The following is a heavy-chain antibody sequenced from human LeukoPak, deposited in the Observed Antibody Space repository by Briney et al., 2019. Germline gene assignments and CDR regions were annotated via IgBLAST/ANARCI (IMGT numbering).Heavy chain of an antibody. CDR3: AREYDYGGNRPGCFQH. CDR1: GFTFSSYE. CDR2: ISISSSYI. D-gene: IGHD4-23*01. J-gene: IGHJ1*01. Sequence: PGGSLRLSCAASGFTFSSYEMNWVRQTPGKGLEWVSSISISSSYIYFADSVKGRFTISRDNAKNSLYLQMNSLRAEDTAVYYCAREYDYGGNRPGCFQHWGQGTLVTVSS. V-gene: IGHV3-21*01.